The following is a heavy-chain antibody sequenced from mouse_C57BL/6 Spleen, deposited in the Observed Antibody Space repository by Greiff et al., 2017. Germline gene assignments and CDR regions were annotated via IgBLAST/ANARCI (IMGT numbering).Heavy chain of an antibody. D-gene: IGHD1-1*01. CDR3: ARSDYGSIDYAMDY. CDR1: GYTFTSYW. V-gene: IGHV1-55*01. J-gene: IGHJ4*01. CDR2: IYPGSGST. Sequence: VQLQQPGAELVKPGASVKMSCKASGYTFTSYWITWVKQRPGQGLEWIGEIYPGSGSTNYNEKFKSKATLTVDTSSSTAYMELSSLTSEDSAVYDGARSDYGSIDYAMDYWGQGTSVTVSA.